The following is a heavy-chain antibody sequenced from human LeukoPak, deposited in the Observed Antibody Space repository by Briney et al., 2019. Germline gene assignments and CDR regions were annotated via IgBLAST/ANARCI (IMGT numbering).Heavy chain of an antibody. D-gene: IGHD3-10*01. CDR1: GFTFSNYW. J-gene: IGHJ4*02. CDR3: ARVGDYGSGFDF. V-gene: IGHV3-74*01. Sequence: GGSLRLSCAASGFTFSNYWMHWVRQAPGKGLVWVSRINSDGSRVTYADSVKGRFTISGDNAKSTLYLQMNSLRAEDTAVYYCARVGDYGSGFDFWGQGTLVTVSS. CDR2: INSDGSRV.